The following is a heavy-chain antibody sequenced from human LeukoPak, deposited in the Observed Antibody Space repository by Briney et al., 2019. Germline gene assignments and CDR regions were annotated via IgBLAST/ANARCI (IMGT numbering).Heavy chain of an antibody. CDR3: AKEVGYSGYDYPDY. V-gene: IGHV3-23*01. J-gene: IGHJ4*02. CDR2: ISGSGYST. Sequence: GGSLRLSCAASGFTFSSYALSWVRQAPGKGLEWVSGISGSGYSTNYADSVKGRFTISRDNSKNTLYLQMNSLRAEDTAVYYCAKEVGYSGYDYPDYWGQGTLVTVSS. CDR1: GFTFSSYA. D-gene: IGHD5-12*01.